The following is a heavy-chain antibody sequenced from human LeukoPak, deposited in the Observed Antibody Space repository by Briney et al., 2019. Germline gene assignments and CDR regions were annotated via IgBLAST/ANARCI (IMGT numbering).Heavy chain of an antibody. CDR2: ISTSGRAT. CDR1: GFAFSTYA. J-gene: IGHJ4*02. CDR3: ASGGSYFGY. Sequence: GGSLRLSCAASGFAFSTYAMTWVRQAPEKGLRWVSTISTSGRATYYADSVEGRFTISRDNSKNTLYLQMNSLRADDTAVYYCASGGSYFGYWGQGTLVTVSS. V-gene: IGHV3-23*01.